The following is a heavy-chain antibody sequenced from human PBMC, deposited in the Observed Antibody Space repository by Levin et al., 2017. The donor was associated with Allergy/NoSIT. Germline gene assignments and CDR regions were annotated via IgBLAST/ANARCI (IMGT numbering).Heavy chain of an antibody. Sequence: PGGSLRLSCAASGFIVSGYWMSWLRQAPGKGLEWVANIKQDGSEKNYVDSVKGRFTISRDKAKNSLYLQMNSLRAEDTAVYYCAKMNWGTGPFEYWGQGTLVTVSS. CDR3: AKMNWGTGPFEY. V-gene: IGHV3-7*02. J-gene: IGHJ4*02. CDR1: GFIVSGYW. CDR2: IKQDGSEK. D-gene: IGHD7-27*01.